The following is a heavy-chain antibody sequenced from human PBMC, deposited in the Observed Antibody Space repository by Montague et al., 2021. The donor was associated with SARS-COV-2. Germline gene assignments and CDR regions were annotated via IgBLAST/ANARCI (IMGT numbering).Heavy chain of an antibody. D-gene: IGHD5-12*01. J-gene: IGHJ4*02. V-gene: IGHV4-34*01. CDR3: ASAPRYSFGFWDY. CDR1: GASSRNYY. Sequence: SETLSLTCAVYGASSRNYYWSWIRQSPGKGLEWVGEINHSGYTDXNPSLKSRLTISLDSSKKQFSLKMTSVTAADTAIYYCASAPRYSFGFWDYWGQGTLVTVSS. CDR2: INHSGYT.